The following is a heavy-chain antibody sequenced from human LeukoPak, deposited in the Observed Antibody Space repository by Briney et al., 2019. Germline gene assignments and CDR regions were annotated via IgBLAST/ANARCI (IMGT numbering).Heavy chain of an antibody. Sequence: SETLSLTCAVYAGSFSGYYWSWIRQPPGKGLEWIGETNHSGSTHYNPTLKSRVTISLDTTKNQFSLKLSSVTTAETAVVYGARGDKDVVVVAATFDYWGQGTLVTVS. CDR2: TNHSGST. V-gene: IGHV4-34*01. D-gene: IGHD2-15*01. CDR1: AGSFSGYY. J-gene: IGHJ4*02. CDR3: ARGDKDVVVVAATFDY.